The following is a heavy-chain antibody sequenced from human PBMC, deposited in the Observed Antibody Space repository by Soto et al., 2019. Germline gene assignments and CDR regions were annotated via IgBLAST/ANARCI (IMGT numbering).Heavy chain of an antibody. J-gene: IGHJ4*02. CDR2: IIPIFGTA. Sequence: SLKVSCKATGGTFSSYAISWVRQAPGQGLEWMGGIIPIFGTANYAQKFQGRVTITADESTSTAYMELSSLRSEDTAVYYCARTRGYDSSGYYDYWGQGTLVTVSS. CDR3: ARTRGYDSSGYYDY. D-gene: IGHD3-22*01. V-gene: IGHV1-69*13. CDR1: GGTFSSYA.